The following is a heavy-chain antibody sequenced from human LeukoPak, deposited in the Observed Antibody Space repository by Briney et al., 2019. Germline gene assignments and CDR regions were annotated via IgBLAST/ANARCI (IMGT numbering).Heavy chain of an antibody. CDR2: IRSKANSYAT. CDR3: TRVVAHDAFDI. D-gene: IGHD2-15*01. CDR1: GFTFSGPA. Sequence: GGSLRLSCAASGFTFSGPAMHWVRQASGKGLEWVGRIRSKANSYATAYAASVKGRFTISRDDSKNTAYLQMNSLKTEDTAVYYCTRVVAHDAFDIWGQGTMVTVSS. V-gene: IGHV3-73*01. J-gene: IGHJ3*02.